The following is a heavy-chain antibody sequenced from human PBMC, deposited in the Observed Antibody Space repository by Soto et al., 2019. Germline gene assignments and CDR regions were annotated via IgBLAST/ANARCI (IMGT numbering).Heavy chain of an antibody. CDR3: AIGVQRPDH. D-gene: IGHD6-6*01. CDR1: GLTVTDHY. V-gene: IGHV3-53*01. CDR2: IYIGGAT. J-gene: IGHJ5*02. Sequence: GESLRISCAVSGLTVTDHYINWVRQAPGKGLEWVSVIYIGGATYYTDSVQGRFTLSGDASENSVSLQMSNLTVADTAVYFCAIGVQRPDHRSLGTLVIVSS.